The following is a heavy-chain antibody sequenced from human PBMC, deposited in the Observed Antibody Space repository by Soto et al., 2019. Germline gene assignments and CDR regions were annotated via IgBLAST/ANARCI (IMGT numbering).Heavy chain of an antibody. D-gene: IGHD6-6*01. J-gene: IGHJ2*01. CDR2: ISSGSATI. V-gene: IGHV3-48*02. CDR3: ARDSASYSSSSGSYWYFDL. Sequence: DVQLVESGGGLVQPGGSLRLSCAASGFTFNSYSMTWVRQAPGKGLEWVSYISSGSATIYYADSLKGRFTISRDNAKNSLYLKMTSLRDEDTAVYYCARDSASYSSSSGSYWYFDLWGRGTLVTVSS. CDR1: GFTFNSYS.